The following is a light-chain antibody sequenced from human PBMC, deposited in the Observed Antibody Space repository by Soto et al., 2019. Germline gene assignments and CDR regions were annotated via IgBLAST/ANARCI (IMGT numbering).Light chain of an antibody. CDR1: TSNVGSNL. V-gene: IGLV1-47*02. CDR3: AVWDDSLSGVV. CDR2: NDY. J-gene: IGLJ2*01. Sequence: QAVVAQPPSASGTPGQRVTISCSGSTSNVGSNLASWYQQLPGSAPKLLIYNDYERPSGVPDRFSGSKSGTSASLGISGLRSEDEADYFCAVWDDSLSGVVFGGGTKPPS.